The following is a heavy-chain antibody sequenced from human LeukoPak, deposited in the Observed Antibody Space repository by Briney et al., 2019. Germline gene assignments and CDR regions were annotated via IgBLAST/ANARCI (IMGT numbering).Heavy chain of an antibody. CDR2: ISSSSSYI. Sequence: GGSLRLSCAASGFTFSNYWMHWVRQAPGKGLVWVSSISSSSSYIYYADSVKGRFTISRDNAKNSLYLQMNSLRAEDTAVYYCARDFLEIDAFDIWGQGTMVTVSS. CDR3: ARDFLEIDAFDI. J-gene: IGHJ3*02. V-gene: IGHV3-21*01. D-gene: IGHD5-24*01. CDR1: GFTFSNYW.